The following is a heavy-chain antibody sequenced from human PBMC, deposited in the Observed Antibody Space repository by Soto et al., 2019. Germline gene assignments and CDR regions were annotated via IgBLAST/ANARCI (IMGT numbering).Heavy chain of an antibody. CDR2: IKQDGSEK. Sequence: GGSLRLSCAASGLTFSSYWMSWVRQAPGKGLEWVANIKQDGSEKYYVDSVKGRFTLSRDNAKNSLQLQMNSLRAEDTAIYFCARVAYSNGWIFDNWGQGTLVTVSS. CDR3: ARVAYSNGWIFDN. CDR1: GLTFSSYW. D-gene: IGHD6-19*01. V-gene: IGHV3-7*01. J-gene: IGHJ4*01.